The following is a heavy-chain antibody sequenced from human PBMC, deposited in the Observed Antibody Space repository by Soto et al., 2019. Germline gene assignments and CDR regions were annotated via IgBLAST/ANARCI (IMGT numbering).Heavy chain of an antibody. CDR1: GLIFNWYS. J-gene: IGHJ6*02. CDR3: ASHSYYDFWSSKIYSYGMDV. V-gene: IGHV3-7*01. D-gene: IGHD3-3*01. CDR2: IKEDGSQK. Sequence: GGSLRLSCAASGLIFNWYSMSWVRQAPGKGLEWVANIKEDGSQKYYVDSVKGRFIISRDNAKNSLYLQMNSLRAEDTAVYYCASHSYYDFWSSKIYSYGMDVWGQGTTVTDS.